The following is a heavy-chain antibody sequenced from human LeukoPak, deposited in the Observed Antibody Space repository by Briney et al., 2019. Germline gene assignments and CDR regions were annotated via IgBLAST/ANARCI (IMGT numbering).Heavy chain of an antibody. CDR3: VYGAGSYYPDFDY. D-gene: IGHD3-10*01. V-gene: IGHV4-34*01. CDR1: GGSFSGYY. CDR2: INHSGST. Sequence: SETLSLTCAVYGGSFSGYYWSWIRQPPGKGLEWIGEINHSGSTNYNPSLKSRVTISVDTSKNQFSLKLSSVTAADTAVYYCVYGAGSYYPDFDYWGQGTLVTVSS. J-gene: IGHJ4*02.